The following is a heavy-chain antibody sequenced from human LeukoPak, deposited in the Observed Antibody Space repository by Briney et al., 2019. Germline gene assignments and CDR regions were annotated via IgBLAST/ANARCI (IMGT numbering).Heavy chain of an antibody. J-gene: IGHJ4*02. CDR2: ISTSSSYI. CDR1: RFTFSTYW. V-gene: IGHV3-21*01. D-gene: IGHD1-26*01. CDR3: ASGGPDQWEVMSGSFDS. Sequence: GGSLRLSCAASRFTFSTYWMHWVRQAPGKGLELVPSISTSSSYIYYADSVKGRFTISRDNAKRSLYLQMNSPRGEDTAVYYCASGGPDQWEVMSGSFDSWGQGTLVTVSS.